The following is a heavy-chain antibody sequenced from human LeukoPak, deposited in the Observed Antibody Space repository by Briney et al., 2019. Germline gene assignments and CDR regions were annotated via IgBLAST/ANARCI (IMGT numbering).Heavy chain of an antibody. CDR2: INHSGST. V-gene: IGHV4-39*07. CDR3: ARGSLPPRIVGATHLIY. D-gene: IGHD1-26*01. Sequence: SETLSLTCTVSGGSVSSGSYYWSWIRQPPGKGLEWIGEINHSGSTNYNPSLKSRVTISVDTSKNQFSLKLSSVTAADTAIYYCARGSLPPRIVGATHLIYWGQGTLVTVSS. CDR1: GGSVSSGSYY. J-gene: IGHJ4*02.